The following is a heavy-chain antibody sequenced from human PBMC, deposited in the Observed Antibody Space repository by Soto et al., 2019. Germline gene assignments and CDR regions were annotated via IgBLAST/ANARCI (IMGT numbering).Heavy chain of an antibody. D-gene: IGHD2-21*01. CDR1: GFNFSSYG. CDR3: AKAGDCGRGPLFDY. CDR2: LSYDGSNK. J-gene: IGHJ4*02. V-gene: IGHV3-30*18. Sequence: QVQLVESGGGVVQPGRSLRLSCAASGFNFSSYGMHWVRQAPGKGLEWVAVLSYDGSNKYYADSVKGRFTISRDNSKNTLYLQMNRLRAEDTAVHYCAKAGDCGRGPLFDYWGQGTLVTVSS.